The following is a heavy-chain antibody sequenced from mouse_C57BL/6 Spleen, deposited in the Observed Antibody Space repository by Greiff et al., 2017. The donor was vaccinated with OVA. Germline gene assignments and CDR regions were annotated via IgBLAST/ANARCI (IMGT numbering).Heavy chain of an antibody. J-gene: IGHJ3*01. D-gene: IGHD3-2*02. Sequence: EVMLVESGPELVKPGASVKMSCKASGYTFTDYNMHWVKQSHGKSLEWIGYINPNNGGTSYNQKFKGKATLTVNKSSSTAYMELRSLTSEDSAVYYCARPRQLRLWFAYWGQGTLVTVSA. CDR2: INPNNGGT. V-gene: IGHV1-22*01. CDR1: GYTFTDYN. CDR3: ARPRQLRLWFAY.